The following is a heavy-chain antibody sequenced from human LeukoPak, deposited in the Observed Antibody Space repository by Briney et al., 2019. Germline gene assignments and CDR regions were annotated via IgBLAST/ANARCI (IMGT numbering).Heavy chain of an antibody. CDR2: TSGSGVNS. D-gene: IGHD5-12*01. CDR3: AKEYSGYDFDY. J-gene: IGHJ4*02. V-gene: IGHV3-23*01. Sequence: GGSLRLSCAASGFALRSYDMSWVRQAPGKGLEWVAATSGSGVNSYYADSVRGRFTISRDNSQNTLYLQMDSLRAEDTALYYCAKEYSGYDFDYWGQGTLVTVSS. CDR1: GFALRSYD.